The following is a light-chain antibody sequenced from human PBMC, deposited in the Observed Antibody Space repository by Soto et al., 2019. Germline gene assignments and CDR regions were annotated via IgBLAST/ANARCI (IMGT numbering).Light chain of an antibody. CDR3: QQYDNIPRT. CDR2: DAS. V-gene: IGKV1-33*01. Sequence: DIQMTQSPSSLSASVGDRVTITCQASQEISNYLNWYQQKAGKAPKLLIYDASNLETGVPSRFCGSGSGTDFTFTISSLQPEDIATYYCQQYDNIPRTFGQGTKVEIK. J-gene: IGKJ1*01. CDR1: QEISNY.